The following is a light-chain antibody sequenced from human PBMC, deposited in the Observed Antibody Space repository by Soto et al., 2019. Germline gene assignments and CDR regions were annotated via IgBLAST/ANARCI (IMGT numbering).Light chain of an antibody. CDR2: AAS. V-gene: IGKV3-20*01. CDR1: QSVSSSY. J-gene: IGKJ4*01. CDR3: QQYGNSRLT. Sequence: EIVLTQSPGTLSLSPGERATLSCRASQSVSSSYLAWYQQKPGQAPRLLIYAASSRATGIPDRISGSGSGTDFTLTISRLEPEDFAVYYCQQYGNSRLTFGGGTKVEIK.